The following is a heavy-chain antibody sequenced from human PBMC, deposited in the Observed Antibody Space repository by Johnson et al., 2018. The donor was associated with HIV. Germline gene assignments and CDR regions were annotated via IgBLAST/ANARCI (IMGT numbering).Heavy chain of an antibody. J-gene: IGHJ3*02. D-gene: IGHD6-13*01. CDR2: VTGTGGDT. V-gene: IGHV3-23*04. CDR3: AREDGDSSSWAGAFDI. CDR1: GFTFSSYG. Sequence: MLLVESGGGVVQPGRSLRLSCAASGFTFSSYGMSWVRQAPGKGLEWVSGVTGTGGDTYCADSVKGRFTISRDNSKNTLYLQMNSLRAEDTAVYYCAREDGDSSSWAGAFDIWGQGTMVTVSS.